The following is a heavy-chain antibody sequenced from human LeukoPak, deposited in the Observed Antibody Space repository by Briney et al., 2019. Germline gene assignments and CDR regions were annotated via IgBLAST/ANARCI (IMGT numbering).Heavy chain of an antibody. Sequence: GGSVRLSCAASGFALRSYSMNWVRQAPGKGLEWVGFIRSQALGGTTDFAASVKGRFTISRDDSKSITYLQMNSLKTEDTGVYYCARVLRAAVAVYYYYMDVWGKGTTVTVSS. CDR1: GFALRSYS. CDR3: ARVLRAAVAVYYYYMDV. D-gene: IGHD6-19*01. V-gene: IGHV3-49*02. CDR2: IRSQALGGTT. J-gene: IGHJ6*03.